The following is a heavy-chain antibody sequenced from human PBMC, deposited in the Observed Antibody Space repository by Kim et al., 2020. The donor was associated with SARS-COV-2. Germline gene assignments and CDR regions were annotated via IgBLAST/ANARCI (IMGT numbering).Heavy chain of an antibody. D-gene: IGHD3-3*01. Sequence: YYNPSLKSRLFISIETSKNQFSLDLSSVTAADTAVYYCARVRSRFFPWFDTWGQGTTVTVSS. V-gene: IGHV4-31*02. J-gene: IGHJ5*02. CDR3: ARVRSRFFPWFDT.